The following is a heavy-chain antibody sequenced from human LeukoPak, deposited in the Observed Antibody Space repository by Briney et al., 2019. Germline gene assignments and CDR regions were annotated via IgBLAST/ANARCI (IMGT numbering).Heavy chain of an antibody. CDR2: IYYSGST. D-gene: IGHD4-17*01. Sequence: PSETLSLTCTVSGGSISSSSYYWGWIRQPPGKGLEWIGSIYYSGSTYYNPSLKSRVTISVDTSKNQFSLKLSSVTAADTAVYYCARHCEYGDYVREYYFDYWGQGTLVTVSS. CDR1: GGSISSSSYY. V-gene: IGHV4-39*01. J-gene: IGHJ4*02. CDR3: ARHCEYGDYVREYYFDY.